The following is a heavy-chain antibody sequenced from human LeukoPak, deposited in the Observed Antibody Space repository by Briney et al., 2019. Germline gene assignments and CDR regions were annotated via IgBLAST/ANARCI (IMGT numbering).Heavy chain of an antibody. J-gene: IGHJ4*02. CDR1: GYTFTSNY. Sequence: GASVKVSCKAFGYTFTSNYMHWVRQAPGQGLEWMGWINPNSGGTNYAQKFQGRVTMTRDTSISTAYMELSRLRSDDTAVYYCASGTYDYVWGSYRYNFDYWGQGTLVTVSS. D-gene: IGHD3-16*02. CDR2: INPNSGGT. V-gene: IGHV1-2*02. CDR3: ASGTYDYVWGSYRYNFDY.